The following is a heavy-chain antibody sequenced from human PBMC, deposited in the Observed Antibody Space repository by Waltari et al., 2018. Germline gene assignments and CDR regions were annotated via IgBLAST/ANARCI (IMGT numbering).Heavy chain of an antibody. Sequence: EVQLVESGGDCTQPGGSLRLSGPASGFTCSDHYMTWVRQSPGKGLEWVSVLYVIGTTYYADSVKGRFIISGDTDKNTLYLQMNSLRAEDTAVYFCARVIGPYDAFDIWGQGTHVTVSS. CDR2: LYVIGTT. CDR3: ARVIGPYDAFDI. CDR1: GFTCSDHY. V-gene: IGHV3-53*01. J-gene: IGHJ3*02.